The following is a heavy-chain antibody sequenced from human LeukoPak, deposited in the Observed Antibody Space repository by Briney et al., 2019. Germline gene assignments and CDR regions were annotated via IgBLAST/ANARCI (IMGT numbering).Heavy chain of an antibody. V-gene: IGHV3-30*03. CDR2: ISYDGSNK. CDR1: GFTFSSYG. D-gene: IGHD3-22*01. CDR3: ARDWSSGFGRWFDP. J-gene: IGHJ5*02. Sequence: GGSLRLSCAASGFTFSSYGMHWVRQAPGKGLEWVAVISYDGSNKYYADSVKGRFTISRDNSKNTLYLQMNSLRAEDTAVDYCARDWSSGFGRWFDPWGQGTLVTVSS.